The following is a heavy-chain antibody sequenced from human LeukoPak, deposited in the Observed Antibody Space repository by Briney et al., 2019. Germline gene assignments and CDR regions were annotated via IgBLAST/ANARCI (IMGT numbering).Heavy chain of an antibody. CDR2: ISSSSSYI. D-gene: IGHD5-18*01. CDR1: GFTFSSYS. J-gene: IGHJ4*02. V-gene: IGHV3-21*04. Sequence: GGSLRLSCAASGFTFSSYSMNWVRQAPGKGLEWVSSISSSSSYIYYADSVKGRFTISRDNSKNSLYLQMNSLRAEDTAVYYCARDQDTAMTNWGQGTLVTVSS. CDR3: ARDQDTAMTN.